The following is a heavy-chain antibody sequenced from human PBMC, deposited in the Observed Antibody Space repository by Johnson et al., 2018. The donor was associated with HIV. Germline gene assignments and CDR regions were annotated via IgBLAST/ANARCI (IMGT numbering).Heavy chain of an antibody. V-gene: IGHV3-30*03. CDR2: ISYDASNK. CDR1: GFAFSSYG. J-gene: IGHJ3*02. Sequence: QEKLVESGGGVVQPGRSLRLSCAASGFAFSSYGMHWVRQAPGKGLEWVAIISYDASNKYYADSVKGRFTISRDNSKNTLYLQMNSLRTEDTAVYYCARVRGGTGHGAFDIWGQGTMVTVSS. CDR3: ARVRGGTGHGAFDI.